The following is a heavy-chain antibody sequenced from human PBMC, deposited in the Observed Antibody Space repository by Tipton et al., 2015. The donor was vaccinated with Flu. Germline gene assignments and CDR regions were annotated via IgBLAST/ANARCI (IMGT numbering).Heavy chain of an antibody. CDR2: ISAYNGNT. Sequence: QLVQSGAEVKKPGASVKVSCKASGYTFTSYGISWVRQAPGQGLEWMGWISAYNGNTNYAQKLQGRVTMTTDTSTSTAYMELRSLRSDDAAVYYCAREGGYYYGSGSYSDYYYGMDVWGQGTTVTVSS. CDR1: GYTFTSYG. V-gene: IGHV1-18*01. D-gene: IGHD3-10*01. CDR3: AREGGYYYGSGSYSDYYYGMDV. J-gene: IGHJ6*02.